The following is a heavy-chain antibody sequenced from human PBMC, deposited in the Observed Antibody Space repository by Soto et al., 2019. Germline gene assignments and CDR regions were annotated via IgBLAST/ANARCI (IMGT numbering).Heavy chain of an antibody. CDR2: ISVSGGST. Sequence: GGSLRLSCAASVFTFSSYSMSLVRQGPGKGLECVSAISVSGGSTYYADSVKGRFTISRDNSKNTLYLQMNSLRAEDTAVYYCAKPTMLVVVPPADWAQGTIVTVSS. D-gene: IGHD3-22*01. J-gene: IGHJ4*02. CDR1: VFTFSSYS. V-gene: IGHV3-23*01. CDR3: AKPTMLVVVPPAD.